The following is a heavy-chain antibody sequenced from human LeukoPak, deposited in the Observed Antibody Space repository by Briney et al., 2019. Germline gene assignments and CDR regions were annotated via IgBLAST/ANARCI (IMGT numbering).Heavy chain of an antibody. D-gene: IGHD4-17*01. V-gene: IGHV3-7*03. CDR2: ITESGSGK. CDR3: ARAVTSTEGY. J-gene: IGHJ4*02. CDR1: GFTFSRYS. Sequence: GGSLRLSCAASGFTFSRYSMNWVRQAPGKGLEWVATITESGSGKHYVDSVKGRFTISRDNAQKSVYLEMNSLRAEDTAVYYCARAVTSTEGYWGQGTLVTVSS.